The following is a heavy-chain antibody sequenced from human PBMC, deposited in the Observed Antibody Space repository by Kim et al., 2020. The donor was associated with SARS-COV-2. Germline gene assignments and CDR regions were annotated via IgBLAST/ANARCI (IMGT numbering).Heavy chain of an antibody. CDR2: INPSGGST. Sequence: ASVKVSCKASGYTFTSYYMHWMRQAPGQGLEWMGIINPSGGSTSYAQKFQGRVTMTRDTSTSTVYMELSSLRSEDTAVYYCARAVGQDGVDYWGQGTLVTVSS. D-gene: IGHD1-26*01. CDR3: ARAVGQDGVDY. J-gene: IGHJ4*02. CDR1: GYTFTSYY. V-gene: IGHV1-46*01.